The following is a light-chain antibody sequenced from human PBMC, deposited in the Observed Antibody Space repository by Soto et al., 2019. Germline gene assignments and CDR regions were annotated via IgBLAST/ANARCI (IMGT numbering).Light chain of an antibody. Sequence: SYELTQPPSVSVSPGQTASITCSGDKLGDKYACWYQQKPDQSPVLVIYEDNKRPSGIPERFSGSNSGNTATLTISGTQAMDEADYYCQAWDSSTVVFGGGTKLTVL. CDR3: QAWDSSTVV. CDR2: EDN. V-gene: IGLV3-1*01. J-gene: IGLJ2*01. CDR1: KLGDKY.